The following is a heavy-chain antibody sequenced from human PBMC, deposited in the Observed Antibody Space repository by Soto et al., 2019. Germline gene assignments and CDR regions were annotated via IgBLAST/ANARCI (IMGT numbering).Heavy chain of an antibody. CDR3: ARGMGASIAVAGTEVH. Sequence: QVQLVESGGGVVQPGRSLRLSCAASGFTFSSYAMHWVRQAPGKGLEWVAVISYDGSNKYYADSVKGRFTISRDNSKNPLYLQMNSLRAEDTAVYYCARGMGASIAVAGTEVHWGQGTLVTVSS. J-gene: IGHJ4*02. CDR2: ISYDGSNK. V-gene: IGHV3-30-3*01. D-gene: IGHD6-19*01. CDR1: GFTFSSYA.